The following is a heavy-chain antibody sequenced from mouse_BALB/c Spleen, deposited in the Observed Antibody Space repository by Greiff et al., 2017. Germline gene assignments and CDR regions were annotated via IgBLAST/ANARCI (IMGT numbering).Heavy chain of an antibody. J-gene: IGHJ2*01. CDR1: GFTFSSFG. Sequence: EVKLMESGGGLVQPGGSRKLSCAASGFTFSSFGMHWVRQAPEKGLEWVAYIGSGSSTIYYADTVKGRFTISRDNPKNTLFLQMTSLRSEDTAMYYCARGGNYCDYWGQGTTLTVSS. V-gene: IGHV5-17*02. CDR2: IGSGSSTI. CDR3: ARGGNYCDY. D-gene: IGHD2-14*01.